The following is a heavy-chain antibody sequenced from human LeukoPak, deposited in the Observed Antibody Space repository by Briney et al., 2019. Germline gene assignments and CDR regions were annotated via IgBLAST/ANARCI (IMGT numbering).Heavy chain of an antibody. CDR1: GFTVSSYT. V-gene: IGHV3-21*01. Sequence: GGSLRLSCAASGFTVSSYTMNWVRQAPGKGLECVSFISTSSSYIYYADSVKGRFTISRGNAKNSLYLQMNSLRAEDTAVYYCARDARGGYTYGGLDQWGQGTLVTVSS. J-gene: IGHJ4*02. CDR2: ISTSSSYI. CDR3: ARDARGGYTYGGLDQ. D-gene: IGHD5-18*01.